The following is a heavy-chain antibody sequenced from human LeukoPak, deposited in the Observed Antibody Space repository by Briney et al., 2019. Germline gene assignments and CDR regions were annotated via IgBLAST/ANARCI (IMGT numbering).Heavy chain of an antibody. V-gene: IGHV3-30*02. CDR1: GFTFSSYG. CDR3: ARDLIAAAGTGY. CDR2: IRYDGSNK. D-gene: IGHD6-13*01. Sequence: GGSLRLSCAASGFTFSSYGMHWVRQAPGKGLEWVAFIRYDGSNKYYADSVKGRFTISRDNAKNSLYLQMNSLRAEDTAVYYCARDLIAAAGTGYWGQGTLVTVSS. J-gene: IGHJ4*02.